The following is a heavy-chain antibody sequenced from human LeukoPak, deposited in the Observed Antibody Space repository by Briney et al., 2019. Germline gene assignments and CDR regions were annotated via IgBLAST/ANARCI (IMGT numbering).Heavy chain of an antibody. V-gene: IGHV1-18*01. D-gene: IGHD3-3*01. CDR3: AREYDDFWSGYYYFDY. J-gene: IGHJ4*02. CDR2: ISAYNGNT. Sequence: ASVKVSCKASGGTFSSYAISWVRQAPGQGLEWMGWISAYNGNTNYAQKLQGRVTMTTDTSTSTAYMELRSLRSDDTAVYYCAREYDDFWSGYYYFDYWGQGTLVTVSS. CDR1: GGTFSSYA.